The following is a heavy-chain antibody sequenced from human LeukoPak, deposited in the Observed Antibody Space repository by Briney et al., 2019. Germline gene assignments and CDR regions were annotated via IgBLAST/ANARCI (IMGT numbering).Heavy chain of an antibody. Sequence: SETLSLTCTVSGGSFSSYYWSWIRRPPGKGLEWIGYIYYSGSTNYNPSLRSRATISVDTSKNQFSLKLSSVTAADTAVYYCATSPWFGELSPWFDPWGQGTLVTVSS. D-gene: IGHD3-10*01. CDR1: GGSFSSYY. V-gene: IGHV4-59*08. CDR2: IYYSGST. CDR3: ATSPWFGELSPWFDP. J-gene: IGHJ5*02.